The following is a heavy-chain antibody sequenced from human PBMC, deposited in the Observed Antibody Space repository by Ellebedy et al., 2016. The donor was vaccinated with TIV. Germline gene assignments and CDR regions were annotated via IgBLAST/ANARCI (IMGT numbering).Heavy chain of an antibody. CDR3: ATERSGSYYNY. CDR1: GFTFSSYA. D-gene: IGHD1-26*01. CDR2: IYSGGST. J-gene: IGHJ4*02. V-gene: IGHV3-66*01. Sequence: GESLKISCAASGFTFSSYAMNWVRQSPGKGMEWVSIIYSGGSTYYADSVKGRFTISRDNSKNTLYLQMNSLRLEDTAVYYCATERSGSYYNYWGQGTLVTVSS.